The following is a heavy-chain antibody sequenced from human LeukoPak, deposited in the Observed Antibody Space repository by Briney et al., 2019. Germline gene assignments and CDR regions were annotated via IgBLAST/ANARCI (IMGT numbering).Heavy chain of an antibody. CDR2: IHPGDADT. Sequence: GESLKIFCRGSGYSFTSYWIGWGRPMPGEGLEWMGIIHPGDADTRYCPSFQGQVSISADKSTSTAYLQWSSLKASDVAMYYCARRADTAMVPCDAFDIWGQGTMVTVSS. CDR1: GYSFTSYW. CDR3: ARRADTAMVPCDAFDI. V-gene: IGHV5-51*01. D-gene: IGHD5-18*01. J-gene: IGHJ3*02.